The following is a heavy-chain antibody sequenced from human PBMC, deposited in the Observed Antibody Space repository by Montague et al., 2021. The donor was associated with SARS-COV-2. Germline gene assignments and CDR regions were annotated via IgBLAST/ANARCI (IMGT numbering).Heavy chain of an antibody. J-gene: IGHJ4*02. V-gene: IGHV3-23*01. Sequence: SLSLSLSASGFTFSSYAMSWVRQAPGKGLEWVSAISGSGGNTYYADSVKGRFTISRDNSKNTLYLQMNSLRAEDTAVYYCAKAGIKYDYGDFFDYWGQGTLVTVSS. CDR1: GFTFSSYA. CDR2: ISGSGGNT. D-gene: IGHD4-17*01. CDR3: AKAGIKYDYGDFFDY.